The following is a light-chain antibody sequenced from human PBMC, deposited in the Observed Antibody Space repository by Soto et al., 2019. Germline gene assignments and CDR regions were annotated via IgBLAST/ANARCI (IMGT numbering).Light chain of an antibody. J-gene: IGKJ2*01. CDR2: DAS. V-gene: IGKV3-20*01. CDR1: QSVSSSY. CDR3: QQYGSSPYT. Sequence: EIVLTQSPGTLSLSPGERATLSCRASQSVSSSYLAWYQQKPGQAPRLLIYDASSRATGIPDRFSGSGSGTDFTLTISRLETEEFAVYYGQQYGSSPYTFGQGTKLEIK.